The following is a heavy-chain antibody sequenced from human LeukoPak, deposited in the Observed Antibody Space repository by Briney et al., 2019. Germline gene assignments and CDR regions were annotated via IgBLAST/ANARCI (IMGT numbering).Heavy chain of an antibody. CDR1: GYTFTGYY. V-gene: IGHV1-69*02. J-gene: IGHJ4*02. CDR2: IIPILGIA. CDR3: ATEESPDSSIAAAGTKLRYFDY. D-gene: IGHD6-13*01. Sequence: GASVKVSCKASGYTFTGYYMHWVRQAPGQGLEWMGRIIPILGIANYAQKFQGRVTITADKSTSTAYMELSSLRSEDTAVYYCATEESPDSSIAAAGTKLRYFDYWGQGTLVTVSS.